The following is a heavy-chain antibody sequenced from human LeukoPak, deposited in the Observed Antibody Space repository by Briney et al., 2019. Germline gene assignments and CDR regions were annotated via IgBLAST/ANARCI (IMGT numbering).Heavy chain of an antibody. V-gene: IGHV3-7*01. J-gene: IGHJ4*02. Sequence: GGSLRLSCAASGFTFSTYWMSWVRQAPGKGLEWVANMKYDGSEEYYVDSVKGRFTISRDNARNSLYLQMNSLRAEDTAVYYCARDIEAAGLFLDYWGQGTLVTVSS. CDR1: GFTFSTYW. CDR2: MKYDGSEE. CDR3: ARDIEAAGLFLDY. D-gene: IGHD6-13*01.